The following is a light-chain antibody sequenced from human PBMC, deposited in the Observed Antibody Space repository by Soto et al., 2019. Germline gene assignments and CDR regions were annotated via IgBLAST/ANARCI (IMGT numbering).Light chain of an antibody. CDR1: SSDVGGYNS. J-gene: IGLJ1*01. Sequence: QSALTQPASVSGSPGQSITISCTGTSSDVGGYNSVSWYQQHPGKAPKLMIYEVSNRPSGVSNRFSGSKSGNTASLTISGLQAEDEADYYCSSYTSSSTYVFGNGTKVTVL. CDR3: SSYTSSSTYV. V-gene: IGLV2-14*01. CDR2: EVS.